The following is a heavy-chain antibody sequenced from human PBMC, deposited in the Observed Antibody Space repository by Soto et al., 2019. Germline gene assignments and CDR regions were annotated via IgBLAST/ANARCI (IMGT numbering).Heavy chain of an antibody. CDR3: ARAKGYSSAWDFDY. V-gene: IGHV3-48*03. CDR1: GFTFSSYE. J-gene: IGHJ4*02. D-gene: IGHD6-19*01. CDR2: ISSSLSTI. Sequence: PGGSLRLSCAASGFTFSSYEMNWVRQAPGKGLEWVSYISSSLSTIYYADSVKGRFTISRDNAKNSLYLQMNSLRAEDSAVYYCARAKGYSSAWDFDYWGQGTLVTVYS.